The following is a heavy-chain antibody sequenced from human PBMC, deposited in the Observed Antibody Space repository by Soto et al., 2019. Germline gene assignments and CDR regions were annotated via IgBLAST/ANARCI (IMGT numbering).Heavy chain of an antibody. J-gene: IGHJ4*02. V-gene: IGHV3-33*01. CDR1: GFTFSSYG. CDR2: IWYDGSNK. Sequence: GGSLRLSCAASGFTFSSYGMHWVRQAPGKGLEWVAVIWYDGSNKYYADSVKGRFTISRDNSKNTLYLQMNSLRAEDTAVYYCASDYSGRQAYFDYWGQGTLVTVSS. CDR3: ASDYSGRQAYFDY. D-gene: IGHD1-26*01.